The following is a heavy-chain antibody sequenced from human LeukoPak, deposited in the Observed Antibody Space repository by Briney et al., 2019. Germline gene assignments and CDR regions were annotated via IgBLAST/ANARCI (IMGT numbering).Heavy chain of an antibody. CDR2: LYSGGST. J-gene: IGHJ4*02. V-gene: IGHV3-66*01. D-gene: IGHD2-15*01. CDR1: GFTFSSYA. Sequence: GGSLILSCAASGFTFSSYAMSWVRQAPGKGLEWVSVLYSGGSTYYAGSAKGRFTISRDNSKNTLYLQMNSLRAEDTAVYYCARAPPGYCSGGSCSRPIDFWGQGTLVTVSS. CDR3: ARAPPGYCSGGSCSRPIDF.